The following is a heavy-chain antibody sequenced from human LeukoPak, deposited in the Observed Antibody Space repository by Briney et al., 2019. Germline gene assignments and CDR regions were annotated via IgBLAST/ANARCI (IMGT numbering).Heavy chain of an antibody. V-gene: IGHV4-39*07. J-gene: IGHJ3*02. CDR3: ASVGQWLVHDAFDI. CDR2: IYYSGST. D-gene: IGHD6-19*01. Sequence: PSETLSLTCTVSGGSISSSSYYWGWIRQPPGKGLEWIGSIYYSGSTYYNPSLKSRVTISVDTSKNQFSLKLSSVTAADTAVYYCASVGQWLVHDAFDIWGQGTMVTVSS. CDR1: GGSISSSSYY.